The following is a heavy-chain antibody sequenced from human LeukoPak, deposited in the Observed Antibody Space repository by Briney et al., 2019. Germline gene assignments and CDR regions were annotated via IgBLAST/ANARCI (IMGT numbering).Heavy chain of an antibody. V-gene: IGHV3-7*01. CDR1: GFTFSSYW. Sequence: GGSLRLSCAASGFTFSSYWMSWVRQAPGKGLEWVANIKQDGSEKYYVDSVKGRFTISRDNAKNSLYLQMNSLRAEDTAVYYCARDLDSGYDSGFDYWGQGTLVTVSS. D-gene: IGHD5-12*01. CDR3: ARDLDSGYDSGFDY. CDR2: IKQDGSEK. J-gene: IGHJ4*02.